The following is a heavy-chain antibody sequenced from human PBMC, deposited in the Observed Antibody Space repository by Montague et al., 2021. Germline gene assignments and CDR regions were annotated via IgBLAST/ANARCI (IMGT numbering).Heavy chain of an antibody. J-gene: IGHJ6*02. Sequence: SLRLSCAASGFTFSSYVMHWVRQAPGKGLVWVSHITCAGGTIYYADSVKGRFTISRDNAKNSLYLQMNSLRDDDTAVYYCARDGYFDSVNYYYYGMDVWGQGTTVTVSS. CDR2: ITCAGGTI. D-gene: IGHD3-10*01. CDR1: GFTFSSYV. V-gene: IGHV3-48*03. CDR3: ARDGYFDSVNYYYYGMDV.